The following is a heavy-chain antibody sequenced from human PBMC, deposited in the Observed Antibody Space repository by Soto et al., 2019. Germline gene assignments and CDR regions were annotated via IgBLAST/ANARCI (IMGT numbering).Heavy chain of an antibody. D-gene: IGHD2-2*01. Sequence: QVQLVQSGAEVKKPGSSAKVSCKASGGTFSRYAISWVRQAPGQGLEWMGGIIPMFGTPNYAQQFQGRVTFTADESTSTAYMELSSLRSEDTAIYYCASPYCSSSSCYQSISDYYSYCVDVWGQGTTVTVSS. J-gene: IGHJ6*02. CDR1: GGTFSRYA. CDR2: IIPMFGTP. V-gene: IGHV1-69*01. CDR3: ASPYCSSSSCYQSISDYYSYCVDV.